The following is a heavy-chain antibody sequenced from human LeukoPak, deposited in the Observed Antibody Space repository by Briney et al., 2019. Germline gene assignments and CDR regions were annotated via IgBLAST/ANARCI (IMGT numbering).Heavy chain of an antibody. CDR1: GYTFTDYY. CDR2: INPSRGGT. Sequence: GASVKVSCKASGYTFTDYYMHWVRQAPGQGLEWMGLINPSRGGTNYAQKFQGRVTMTRDTSISTAYMEVNRLRSDDTAVYYCARIYCSSTNCYFFDYWGQGTLVTVSS. CDR3: ARIYCSSTNCYFFDY. D-gene: IGHD2-2*01. J-gene: IGHJ4*02. V-gene: IGHV1-2*02.